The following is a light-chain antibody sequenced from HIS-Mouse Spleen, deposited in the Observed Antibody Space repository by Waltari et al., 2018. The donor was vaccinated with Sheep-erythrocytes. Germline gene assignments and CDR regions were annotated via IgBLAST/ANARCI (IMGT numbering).Light chain of an antibody. V-gene: IGLV2-11*01. CDR3: CSYAGSYNHV. CDR2: DVS. J-gene: IGLJ1*01. Sequence: QSALTQPRSVSGSPGQSVTISCTGTSSDVGGYNYVSWYQQHPGKAPKLMIYDVSKRPSGFPDRFSGSKSGNTASLTISGLQDEDEADYYCCSYAGSYNHVFATGTKVTVL. CDR1: SSDVGGYNY.